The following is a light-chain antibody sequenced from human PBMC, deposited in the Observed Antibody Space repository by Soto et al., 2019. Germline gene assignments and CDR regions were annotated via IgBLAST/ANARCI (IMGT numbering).Light chain of an antibody. V-gene: IGKV3-15*01. J-gene: IGKJ1*01. CDR3: QQYNSYSQT. CDR2: GAS. Sequence: EIVMTQSPATLSVSPGERATLSCRASQSVSSNLAWYQQKPGQAPRLLIYGASTRATGIPARFSGSGPGTEFTLTISSLQPEDFATYYCQQYNSYSQTFGQGTKVDIK. CDR1: QSVSSN.